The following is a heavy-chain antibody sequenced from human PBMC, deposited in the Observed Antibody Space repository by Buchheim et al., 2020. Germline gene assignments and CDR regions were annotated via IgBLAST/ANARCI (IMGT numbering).Heavy chain of an antibody. D-gene: IGHD2-15*01. V-gene: IGHV3-74*01. CDR1: GFTFSNYW. CDR2: VTIDESDT. Sequence: EVQLVESGGGLVQPGGSLRLSCAASGFTFSNYWMHWVRQAPGKGLVWVSRVTIDESDTSYADSVKGRFTISRDHARNTLYLQMNSLRDEDTAVYYCARDLRGTEDMFDSWGLGTL. CDR3: ARDLRGTEDMFDS. J-gene: IGHJ4*02.